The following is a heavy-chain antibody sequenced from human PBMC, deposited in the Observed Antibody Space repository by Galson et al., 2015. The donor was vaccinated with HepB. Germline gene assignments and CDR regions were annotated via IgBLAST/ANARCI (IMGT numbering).Heavy chain of an antibody. Sequence: SLRLSCAASGFTFSDYYMSWIRQAPGKGLEWVSYISSSSSYTNYADSVKGRFTISRDNAKNSLYLQMNSLRAEDTAVYYCAGWDYSDSSGYYYGLAFDYWVQ. CDR2: ISSSSSYT. CDR3: AGWDYSDSSGYYYGLAFDY. D-gene: IGHD3-22*01. V-gene: IGHV3-11*06. CDR1: GFTFSDYY. J-gene: IGHJ4*02.